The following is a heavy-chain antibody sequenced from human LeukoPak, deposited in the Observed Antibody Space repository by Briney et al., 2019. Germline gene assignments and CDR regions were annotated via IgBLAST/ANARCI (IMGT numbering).Heavy chain of an antibody. CDR2: IGSAGDT. V-gene: IGHV3-13*04. CDR1: GFPFRTFD. D-gene: IGHD2-2*01. Sequence: GGSLRLSCAASGFPFRTFDFRWVRQATGKGLEWVSSIGSAGDTYYPGSVKGRFTISRENAKNSLYLQMDSLRVADTALYFCARGSSLGFDPWGQGTLVTVSS. J-gene: IGHJ5*02. CDR3: ARGSSLGFDP.